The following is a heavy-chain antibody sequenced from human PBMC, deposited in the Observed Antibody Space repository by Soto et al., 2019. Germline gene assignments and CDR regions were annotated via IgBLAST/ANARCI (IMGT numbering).Heavy chain of an antibody. CDR2: IIPIFGTA. CDR3: ARYGGSQGYYYYYGMDV. D-gene: IGHD3-10*01. Sequence: SVKVSCKASGGTFSSYAISWVRQAPGQGLEWMGGIIPIFGTANYAQKFQGRVTITADESTSTAYMELSSLRSEDTAVYYCARYGGSQGYYYYYGMDVWGQGTTVTVAS. V-gene: IGHV1-69*13. CDR1: GGTFSSYA. J-gene: IGHJ6*02.